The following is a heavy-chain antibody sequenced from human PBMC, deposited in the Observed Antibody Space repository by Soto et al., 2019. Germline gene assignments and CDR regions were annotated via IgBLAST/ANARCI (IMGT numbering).Heavy chain of an antibody. CDR3: ARDIVVVPAAPNYYYYYGMDV. V-gene: IGHV3-33*01. CDR1: GFTFSSYG. J-gene: IGHJ6*02. Sequence: QVQLVESGGGVVQPGRSLRLSCAASGFTFSSYGMHWVRQAPGKGLEWVAVLWDDGSTKYYADSVKGRFTISRDNSKNTLYLQMNSLRAEDTAVYYCARDIVVVPAAPNYYYYYGMDVWGQGTTVTVSS. D-gene: IGHD2-2*01. CDR2: LWDDGSTK.